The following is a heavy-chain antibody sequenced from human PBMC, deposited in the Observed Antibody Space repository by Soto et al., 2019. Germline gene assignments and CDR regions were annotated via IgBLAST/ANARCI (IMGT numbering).Heavy chain of an antibody. CDR2: VNPNGGDT. CDR1: GYTFNEHY. J-gene: IGHJ4*02. Sequence: QVQLVQSGAEMRQPGASVKVSCKASGYTFNEHYIHWVRQAPGQRLEWMGWVNPNGGDTNYAQKFRGRVTMTIETSISTAYMELAGLRSDDRATYYCARDSDRWTYGLGSWLEWGQGSPVTVSS. V-gene: IGHV1-2*02. CDR3: ARDSDRWTYGLGSWLE. D-gene: IGHD3-10*01.